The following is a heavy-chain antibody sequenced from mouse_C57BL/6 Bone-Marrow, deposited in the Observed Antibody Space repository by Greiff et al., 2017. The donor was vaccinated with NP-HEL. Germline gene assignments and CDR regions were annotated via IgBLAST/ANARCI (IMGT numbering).Heavy chain of an antibody. D-gene: IGHD2-12*01. CDR2: INPSSGYT. Sequence: VQLQQSGAELARPGASVKMSCKASGYTFPSHTMHWVKQRPGQGLEWSGYINPSSGYTKYNQKFKDKGTLTEDKSSSTAYMQLNRLTSEDSAVDYCARSCVTSAWCAYWGQGTLVTVSA. V-gene: IGHV1-4*01. CDR1: GYTFPSHT. J-gene: IGHJ3*01. CDR3: ARSCVTSAWCAY.